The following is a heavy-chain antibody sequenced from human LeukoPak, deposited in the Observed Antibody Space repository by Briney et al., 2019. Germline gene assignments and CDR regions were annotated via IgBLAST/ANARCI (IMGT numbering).Heavy chain of an antibody. D-gene: IGHD3-3*01. CDR1: GGTFSSYA. CDR3: ARETYTYYDFWSGYNWFDP. Sequence: SVKVSCKASGGTFSSYAISWVRQAPGQGLEWMGRIIPIFGIANYAQKFQGRVTITADKSTSTAYMELSSLRSEDTAVYYCARETYTYYDFWSGYNWFDPWGQGTLVTVSS. J-gene: IGHJ5*02. V-gene: IGHV1-69*04. CDR2: IIPIFGIA.